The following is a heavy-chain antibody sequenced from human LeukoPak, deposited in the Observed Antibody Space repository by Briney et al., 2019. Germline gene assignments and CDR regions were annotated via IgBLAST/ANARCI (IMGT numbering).Heavy chain of an antibody. CDR2: IYGSGTI. CDR3: ARDSGTTGEVKFDP. Sequence: SETLSLTCTVSGGSISSDYWSWIRQPPGKGLEWIGRIYGSGTITYNPSLKSRVSMSVDTSRNQFSLNLRYVTAADTAVYYCARDSGTTGEVKFDPWGQGALVTVSS. J-gene: IGHJ5*02. D-gene: IGHD3-10*01. CDR1: GGSISSDY. V-gene: IGHV4-4*07.